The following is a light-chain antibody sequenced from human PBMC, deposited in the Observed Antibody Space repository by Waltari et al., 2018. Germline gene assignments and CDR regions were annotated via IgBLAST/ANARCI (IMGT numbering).Light chain of an antibody. CDR2: DAA. CDR1: QSLSNY. V-gene: IGKV3-15*01. Sequence: TVMTPSSATLSVSAGQRAPLSCRASQSLSNYLPWYQQEPGQAPRLLIYDAATRATGIPARFSGSGSGTEFTLAISSLQSEDIAVYYCQQYGSWPLTFGGGTKVEFK. J-gene: IGKJ4*01. CDR3: QQYGSWPLT.